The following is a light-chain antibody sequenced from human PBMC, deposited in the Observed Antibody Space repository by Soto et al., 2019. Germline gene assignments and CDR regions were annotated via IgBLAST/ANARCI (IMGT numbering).Light chain of an antibody. J-gene: IGLJ2*01. Sequence: QSALTQPASVSGSPGQSITISCTGTSSDVGGYNYVSWFQQHPGRAPKLMIYEVSNRPSGVSNRFSGSKSGNTASLTISGLQAEDEADYFCTSSTSSSALGAFGGGTKVT. CDR1: SSDVGGYNY. CDR2: EVS. CDR3: TSSTSSSALGA. V-gene: IGLV2-14*01.